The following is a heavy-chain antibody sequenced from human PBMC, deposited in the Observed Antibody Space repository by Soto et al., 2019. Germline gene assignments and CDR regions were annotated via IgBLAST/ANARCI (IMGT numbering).Heavy chain of an antibody. CDR1: GYTFTGYY. D-gene: IGHD4-17*01. Sequence: GASVKVSCKASGYTFTGYYMRWVRQAPGQGLEWMGWINPNSGGTNYAQKFQGRVTMTRDTSISTAYMELSRLRSDDTAVYYCARDRPGDYGDYVDYFDYWGQGTLVTVSS. J-gene: IGHJ4*02. V-gene: IGHV1-2*02. CDR3: ARDRPGDYGDYVDYFDY. CDR2: INPNSGGT.